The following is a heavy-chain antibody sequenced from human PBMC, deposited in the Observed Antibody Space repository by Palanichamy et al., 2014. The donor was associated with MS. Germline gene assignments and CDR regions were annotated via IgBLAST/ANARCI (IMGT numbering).Heavy chain of an antibody. CDR3: ARGVTRRNFNYYFGMDV. D-gene: IGHD1-7*01. V-gene: IGHV1-69*04. Sequence: QVQLVQSRAEVKKPGSSVKVSCKASGGTFSSYAISWVRQAPGQGLEWMGRIIPILDRTNYAQRFQGRVTIAADKSTTTAYMELSSLRSEDTAVYYCARGVTRRNFNYYFGMDVWGQGTSVTVSS. CDR1: GGTFSSYA. J-gene: IGHJ6*02. CDR2: IIPILDRT.